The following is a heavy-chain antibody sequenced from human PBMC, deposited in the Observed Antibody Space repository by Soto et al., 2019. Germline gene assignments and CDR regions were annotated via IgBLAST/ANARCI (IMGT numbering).Heavy chain of an antibody. CDR3: AREGEGAYMDV. Sequence: QVQLQESGPGLVKPSETLSLTCTVSGGSISSYYWSWIRQPPGKGLEWIGYIYYNGSTNYNPSLKSRVTISVDTSKNQFSLKLSSVTAADTAVYYCAREGEGAYMDVWGKGTTVTVSS. V-gene: IGHV4-59*01. D-gene: IGHD3-16*01. CDR2: IYYNGST. J-gene: IGHJ6*03. CDR1: GGSISSYY.